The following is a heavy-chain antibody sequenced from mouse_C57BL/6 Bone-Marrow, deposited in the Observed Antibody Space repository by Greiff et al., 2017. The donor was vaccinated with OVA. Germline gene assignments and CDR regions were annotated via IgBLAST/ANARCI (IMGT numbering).Heavy chain of an antibody. CDR2: LDPSDSYT. CDR3: ASYYYGSSDY. V-gene: IGHV1-59*01. CDR1: GYTFTSYW. J-gene: IGHJ2*01. D-gene: IGHD1-1*01. Sequence: QVQLQQPGAELVRPGTSVKLSCKASGYTFTSYWMPWVKQRPGQGLEWIGVLDPSDSYTNYNQQFTGKAPLTVDPSSSKAYRQLRSLTSEDSAVYYWASYYYGSSDYGGKGTTRTVSS.